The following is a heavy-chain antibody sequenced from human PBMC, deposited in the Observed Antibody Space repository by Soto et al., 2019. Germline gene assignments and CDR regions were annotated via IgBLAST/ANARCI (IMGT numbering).Heavy chain of an antibody. Sequence: GGSMRLSCAASGFTFRSYAMSWVRQDPGKGLEWASAISGSGGSTYYADSVKGRFTISRDNSKNTLYLQMNSLRAEDTAVYYCAKDRVTIFGVVIRPWFDPWGQGTLVTVSS. V-gene: IGHV3-23*01. CDR3: AKDRVTIFGVVIRPWFDP. J-gene: IGHJ5*02. CDR1: GFTFRSYA. CDR2: ISGSGGST. D-gene: IGHD3-3*01.